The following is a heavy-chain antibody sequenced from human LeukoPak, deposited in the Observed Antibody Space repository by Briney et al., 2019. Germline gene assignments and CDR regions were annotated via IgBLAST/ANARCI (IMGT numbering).Heavy chain of an antibody. CDR3: AREYGWELPTLN. CDR2: ISRSSRTI. V-gene: IGHV3-48*01. J-gene: IGHJ4*02. D-gene: IGHD1-26*01. Sequence: GGSLRLPCAASEFTFSRYSMHWVRQASGKGLEWISCISRSSRTIYYADSVKGRFTISRDNAKNSLYLQMNSLRAEDTAVYYCAREYGWELPTLNWGQGTLVTVSS. CDR1: EFTFSRYS.